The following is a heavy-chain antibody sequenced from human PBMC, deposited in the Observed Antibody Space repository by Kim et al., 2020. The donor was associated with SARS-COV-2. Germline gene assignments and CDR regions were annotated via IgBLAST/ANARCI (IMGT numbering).Heavy chain of an antibody. CDR3: ARDREYCSGGSCYSPNF. CDR1: GFTFSSYA. J-gene: IGHJ4*01. V-gene: IGHV3-30*04. D-gene: IGHD2-15*01. CDR2: ISYDGSNK. Sequence: GGSLRLSCAASGFTFSSYAMHWVRQAPGKGLEWVAVISYDGSNKYYADSVKGRFTISRDNSKNTLYLQMNSLRAEDTAVYYCARDREYCSGGSCYSPNF.